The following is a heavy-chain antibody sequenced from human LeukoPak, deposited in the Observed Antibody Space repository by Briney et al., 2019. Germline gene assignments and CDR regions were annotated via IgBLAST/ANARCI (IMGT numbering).Heavy chain of an antibody. V-gene: IGHV3-30*02. Sequence: GGSLRLSCAASGFTFSNHGMHWVRQAPGKGLEWVAFIRYDGTNEYYADAVKGRFTISRDNSKNTLYLQMNSLRGDDTAVYYCAKDLSQGPYCTNGVCSMIFDHWGQGTQVTVSS. CDR3: AKDLSQGPYCTNGVCSMIFDH. D-gene: IGHD2-8*01. J-gene: IGHJ4*02. CDR2: IRYDGTNE. CDR1: GFTFSNHG.